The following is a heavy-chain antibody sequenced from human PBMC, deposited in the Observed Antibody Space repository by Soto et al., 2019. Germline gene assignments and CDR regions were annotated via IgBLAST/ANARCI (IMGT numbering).Heavy chain of an antibody. D-gene: IGHD3-22*01. CDR1: GFTFSSYA. CDR3: ARDLSSRYFRLVDAFDI. Sequence: QVQLVESRGGVVQPGRSLRLSCAASGFTFSSYAMHWVRQAPGKGLEWVAVISYDGSNKYYADSVKGRFTISRNNSKNTLYLRMNSLRADDTAVYYCARDLSSRYFRLVDAFDIWGQGTMVTVSS. CDR2: ISYDGSNK. V-gene: IGHV3-30-3*01. J-gene: IGHJ3*02.